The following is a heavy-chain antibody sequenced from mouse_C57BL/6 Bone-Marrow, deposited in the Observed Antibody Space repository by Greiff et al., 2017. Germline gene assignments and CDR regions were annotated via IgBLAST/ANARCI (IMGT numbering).Heavy chain of an antibody. D-gene: IGHD2-12*01. CDR2: IDPEDGET. V-gene: IGHV14-2*01. CDR1: GFNIKDYY. Sequence: VQLQQSGAELVKPGASVKLSCTASGFNIKDYYMHWVKQRTEQGLEWIGRIDPEDGETKYAPQFPGKATITADTSSNTAYLQLSSLTSEDTAVYYGARDDSHVGYWGQGTTLTVSS. CDR3: ARDDSHVGY. J-gene: IGHJ2*01.